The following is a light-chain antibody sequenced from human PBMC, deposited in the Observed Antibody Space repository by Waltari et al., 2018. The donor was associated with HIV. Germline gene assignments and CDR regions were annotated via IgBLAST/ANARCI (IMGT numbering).Light chain of an antibody. CDR3: ATWDDSLIWV. CDR2: RNN. CDR1: NSNIGTNS. J-gene: IGLJ3*02. Sequence: QPVLTQPPSASGTPGHGATISCSGRNSNIGTNSVYWYQHLPGMAPKLLIYRNNRRPSGIPDRFSGSRSSTSASLAISGLRSEDEADYYCATWDDSLIWVFGGGTKLTVL. V-gene: IGLV1-47*01.